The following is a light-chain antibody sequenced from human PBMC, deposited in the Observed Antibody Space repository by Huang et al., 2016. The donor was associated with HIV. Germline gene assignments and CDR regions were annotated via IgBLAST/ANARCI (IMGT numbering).Light chain of an antibody. CDR2: GSS. CDR1: QSILHTSKNKTF. Sequence: DIVMTQSPDSLTVSLGERATINCKSSQSILHTSKNKTFLSWFQQKPGQPPKLLMHGSSTRESGVRGRVSGSGSGTDFTLTINGLQAEDVAVYYCQQYFSTPRTFGQGTRVEIK. CDR3: QQYFSTPRT. J-gene: IGKJ1*01. V-gene: IGKV4-1*01.